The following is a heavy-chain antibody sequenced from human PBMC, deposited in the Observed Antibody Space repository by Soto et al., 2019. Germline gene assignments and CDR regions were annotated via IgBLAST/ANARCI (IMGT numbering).Heavy chain of an antibody. D-gene: IGHD6-13*01. CDR2: ISYDGSNK. CDR1: GFTFSSYA. J-gene: IGHJ6*02. CDR3: ARDRAAAGPYYYYGMDV. V-gene: IGHV3-30-3*01. Sequence: QVQLVESGGGVVQPGRSLRLSCAASGFTFSSYAMHWVRQAPGKGLEWVAVISYDGSNKYYADSVKGRFTISRDNSKNPLYLQMNSLRAEDTAVYYCARDRAAAGPYYYYGMDVWGQGTTVTVSS.